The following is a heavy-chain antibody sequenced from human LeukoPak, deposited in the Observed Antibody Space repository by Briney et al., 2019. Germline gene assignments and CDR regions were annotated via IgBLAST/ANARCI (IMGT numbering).Heavy chain of an antibody. D-gene: IGHD3-22*01. CDR2: ISSSSSYI. CDR1: GFTFSSHS. J-gene: IGHJ4*02. CDR3: ARDHYYDSSGYYYGFDY. V-gene: IGHV3-21*01. Sequence: GGSLRLSCAASGFTFSSHSMNWVRQAPGKGVEWVSSISSSSSYIYYADSVKGRFTISRDNAKNSLYLQMNSLRAEDTAVYYCARDHYYDSSGYYYGFDYWGQGTLVTVSS.